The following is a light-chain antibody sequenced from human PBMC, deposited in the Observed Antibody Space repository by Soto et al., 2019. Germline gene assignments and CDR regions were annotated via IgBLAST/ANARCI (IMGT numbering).Light chain of an antibody. V-gene: IGLV8-61*01. CDR1: SGSVSTSYY. J-gene: IGLJ2*01. Sequence: QAVVTQEPSFSVCPGGTVTLTCGLRSGSVSTSYYPSWYQQTPGQAPRTLIYNTYTRSSGVPDRFSASILGDKAALTITGAQADDESDYYCVLYMGSGISVFGGGTKVTVL. CDR2: NTY. CDR3: VLYMGSGISV.